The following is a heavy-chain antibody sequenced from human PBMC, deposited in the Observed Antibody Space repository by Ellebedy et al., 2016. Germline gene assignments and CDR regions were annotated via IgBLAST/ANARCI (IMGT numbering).Heavy chain of an antibody. CDR3: AKWNGDWNAFDV. D-gene: IGHD1-1*01. CDR1: GGSISSYY. Sequence: SETLSLTCTVSGGSISSYYWSWIRQPPGKGLEWIGYIFYTGSTNYNPSLKSRVTISVDTSKNQFSLKLTSVTAADTAVYYCAKWNGDWNAFDVWGQGTMVTVS. V-gene: IGHV4-59*01. J-gene: IGHJ3*01. CDR2: IFYTGST.